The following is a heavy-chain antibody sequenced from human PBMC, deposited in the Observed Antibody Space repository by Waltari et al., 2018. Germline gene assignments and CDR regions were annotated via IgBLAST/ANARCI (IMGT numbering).Heavy chain of an antibody. J-gene: IGHJ2*01. V-gene: IGHV1-3*03. CDR2: INAGNGNT. CDR1: GYTFTSYA. CDR3: ARDSDSGSYQGYFDL. Sequence: QVQLVQSGAEVKKPGASVKVSCKASGYTFTSYAMHWVRQAPGQRLEWMGWINAGNGNTKYSQEFQGRVTITRDTSASTAYMELSSLRSEDMAVYYCARDSDSGSYQGYFDLWGRGTLVTVSS. D-gene: IGHD1-26*01.